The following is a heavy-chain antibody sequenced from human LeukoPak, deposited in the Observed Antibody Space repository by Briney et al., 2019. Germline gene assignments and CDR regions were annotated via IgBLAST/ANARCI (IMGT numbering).Heavy chain of an antibody. Sequence: PSETLSLTCTVSGYSISSGYYWGWIRQPPGKGLEWIGSIYHSGSTYYNPSLKSRVTISVDTSKNQFSLKLSSVTAADTAVYYCARGGVATITSSYFDYWGQGTLVTVSS. V-gene: IGHV4-38-2*02. J-gene: IGHJ4*02. D-gene: IGHD5-24*01. CDR2: IYHSGST. CDR1: GYSISSGYY. CDR3: ARGGVATITSSYFDY.